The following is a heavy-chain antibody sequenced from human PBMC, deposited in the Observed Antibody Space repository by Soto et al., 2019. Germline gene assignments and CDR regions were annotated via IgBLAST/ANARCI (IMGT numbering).Heavy chain of an antibody. V-gene: IGHV3-74*01. J-gene: IGHJ4*02. Sequence: GWSLRLSCAASGFTFSSYWMHWVRQAPGKGLVWGSRINSDGSSTSYADSVKGRFTISRDNAKNTLYLQMNSLRAEDTAVYHCARVPATRWLQFGEYWGKGTLVPVXS. D-gene: IGHD5-12*01. CDR2: INSDGSST. CDR3: ARVPATRWLQFGEY. CDR1: GFTFSSYW.